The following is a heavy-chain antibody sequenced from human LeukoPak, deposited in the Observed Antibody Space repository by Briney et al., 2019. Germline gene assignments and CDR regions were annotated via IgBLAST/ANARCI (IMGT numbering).Heavy chain of an antibody. CDR2: IYHDGSQK. Sequence: PGGSLRLSCVTSGFSFRNYGFHWVRQAPGKGLEWVAVIYHDGSQKFYVDSVKGRFTFSRDNSKNTVFLEMNSLRAEDTARYYCTRDSAKSFDDWGPGTLVTV. D-gene: IGHD4/OR15-4a*01. V-gene: IGHV3-33*01. CDR1: GFSFRNYG. CDR3: TRDSAKSFDD. J-gene: IGHJ4*02.